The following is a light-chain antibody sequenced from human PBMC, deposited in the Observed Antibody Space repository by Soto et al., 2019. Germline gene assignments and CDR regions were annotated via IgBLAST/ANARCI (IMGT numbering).Light chain of an antibody. CDR2: EVS. CDR1: SSDVGGYNY. CDR3: SSYTSSSTYV. J-gene: IGLJ1*01. Sequence: ALTQPASVSGSRGQSITISCTGTSSDVGGYNYVSWYQQHPGKAPKLMIYEVSNRPSGVSNRFSGSKSGNTASLTISGLQAEDEADYYCSSYTSSSTYVFGTGTKVTVL. V-gene: IGLV2-14*01.